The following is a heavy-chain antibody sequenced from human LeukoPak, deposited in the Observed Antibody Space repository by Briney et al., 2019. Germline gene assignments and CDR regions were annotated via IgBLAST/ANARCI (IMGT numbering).Heavy chain of an antibody. CDR3: AREACSGGSCYDDY. D-gene: IGHD2-15*01. J-gene: IGHJ4*02. CDR2: ISYDGSNK. CDR1: GFTFSSYA. Sequence: SGGSLRLSCAASGFTFSSYAMHWVRQAPGKGLEWVAVISYDGSNKYYADSVKGRFTISRDNAKNSLYLQMNSLRAEDTAVYYCAREACSGGSCYDDYWGQGTLVTVSS. V-gene: IGHV3-30-3*01.